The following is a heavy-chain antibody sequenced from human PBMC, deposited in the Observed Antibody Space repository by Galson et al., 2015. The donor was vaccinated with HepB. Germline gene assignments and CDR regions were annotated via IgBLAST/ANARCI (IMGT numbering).Heavy chain of an antibody. CDR2: INHSGST. Sequence: SETLSLTCAVYGGSFSGYYWSWIRQPPGKGLEWIGEINHSGSTNYNPSLKSRVTISVDTSKNQFSLKLSSVTAADTAVYYCARRLGYCSSTSCYAAPAPFDYWGQGTLVTVSS. V-gene: IGHV4-34*01. J-gene: IGHJ4*02. D-gene: IGHD2-2*01. CDR3: ARRLGYCSSTSCYAAPAPFDY. CDR1: GGSFSGYY.